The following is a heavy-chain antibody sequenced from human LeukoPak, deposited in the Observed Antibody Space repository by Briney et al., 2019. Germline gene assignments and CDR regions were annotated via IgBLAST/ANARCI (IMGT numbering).Heavy chain of an antibody. Sequence: SQTLSLTCAISGDSVSSNSAAWNWIRQSPSRGLEWLGRTYYRSKWYNDYAVSVKSRITINPDTSKNQFSLKVTSVTAADTAVYYCAKAPPKEHDFWSGYYNYMDVWGKGTTVTVSS. D-gene: IGHD3-3*01. V-gene: IGHV6-1*01. J-gene: IGHJ6*03. CDR2: TYYRSKWYN. CDR1: GDSVSSNSAA. CDR3: AKAPPKEHDFWSGYYNYMDV.